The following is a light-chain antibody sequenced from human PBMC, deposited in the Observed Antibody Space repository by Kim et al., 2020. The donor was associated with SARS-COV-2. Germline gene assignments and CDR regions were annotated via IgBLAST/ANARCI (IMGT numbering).Light chain of an antibody. Sequence: GERGNLDRRERESVGRRLLGRKKQKAGQEQRLRMYEACKRVAGIPDRCSGSGDGTDFTLTISRPEPEDLAMYYSQKYGSTTYTFGQGTKLEI. CDR1: ESVGRRL. V-gene: IGKV3-20*01. CDR3: QKYGSTTYT. CDR2: EAC. J-gene: IGKJ2*01.